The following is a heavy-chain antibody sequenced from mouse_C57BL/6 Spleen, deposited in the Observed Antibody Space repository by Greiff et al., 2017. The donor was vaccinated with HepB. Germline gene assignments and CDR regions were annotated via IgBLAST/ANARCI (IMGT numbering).Heavy chain of an antibody. CDR2: IRSKSSNYAT. CDR1: GFTFNTYA. CDR3: VRGGGSSPSYYYAMDY. Sequence: EVQGVESGGGLVQPKGSLKLSCAASGFTFNTYAMHWVRQAPGKGLEWVARIRSKSSNYATYYADSVKDRFTISRDDSQSMLYLQMNNLKTEDTAMYYCVRGGGSSPSYYYAMDYWGQGTSVTVSS. V-gene: IGHV10-3*01. J-gene: IGHJ4*01. D-gene: IGHD1-1*01.